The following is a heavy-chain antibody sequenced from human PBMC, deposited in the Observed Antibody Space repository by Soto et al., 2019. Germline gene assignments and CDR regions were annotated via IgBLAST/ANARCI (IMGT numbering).Heavy chain of an antibody. CDR2: FDPEDGET. Sequence: QVQLVQSGAEVKKPGASVKVSCKVSGYTLTELSKHWVRQAPGKGLEWMGGFDPEDGETIYAQKFQGRVTMTADTSTDTAYMELSSLRSEDTAVYYCAMGVPAAPTFDYWGQGTLVTVSS. J-gene: IGHJ4*02. CDR3: AMGVPAAPTFDY. D-gene: IGHD2-2*01. CDR1: GYTLTELS. V-gene: IGHV1-24*01.